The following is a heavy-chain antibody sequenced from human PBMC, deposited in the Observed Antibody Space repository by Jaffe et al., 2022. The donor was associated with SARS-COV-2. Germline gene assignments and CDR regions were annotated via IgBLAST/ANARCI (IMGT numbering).Heavy chain of an antibody. J-gene: IGHJ5*02. Sequence: QLQLQESGPGLVKPSETLSLTCTVSGGSISSSSYYWGWIRQPPGKGLEWIGSIYYSGSTYYNPSLKSRVTISVDTSKNQFSLKLSSVTAADTAVYYCARQGTTVTTPLIDPWGQGTLVTVSS. CDR2: IYYSGST. D-gene: IGHD4-4*01. CDR3: ARQGTTVTTPLIDP. CDR1: GGSISSSSYY. V-gene: IGHV4-39*01.